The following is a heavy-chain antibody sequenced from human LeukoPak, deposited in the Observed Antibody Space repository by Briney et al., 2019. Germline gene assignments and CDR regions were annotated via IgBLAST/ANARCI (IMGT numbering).Heavy chain of an antibody. CDR2: INQDESKK. J-gene: IGHJ4*02. CDR3: TRDNPFGAF. CDR1: GLRFSSFW. V-gene: IGHV3-7*03. Sequence: QSGGSLRLSCVVSGLRFSSFWMTWVRQAPGKGLEWVANINQDESKKYYVDSVKGRFTISRDYAKNSVFLQMNNLRVDDTAVYYCTRDNPFGAFWGQGTLVTVSS. D-gene: IGHD3-16*01.